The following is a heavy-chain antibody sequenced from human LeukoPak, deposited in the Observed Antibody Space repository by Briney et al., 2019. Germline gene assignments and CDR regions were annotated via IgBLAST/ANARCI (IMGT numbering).Heavy chain of an antibody. V-gene: IGHV6-1*01. CDR1: GGSVSSNSAA. CDR3: VRNSGTSWDF. Sequence: SQTLSLTCAISGGSVSSNSAAWNWIRQSPSRGLEWLGRTYYRSKWYNDYAVSVISRITINPDTSNNQFSLHLNSVTPEDTAVYYCVRNSGTSWDFWGQGALVTVSS. J-gene: IGHJ4*02. CDR2: TYYRSKWYN. D-gene: IGHD1-7*01.